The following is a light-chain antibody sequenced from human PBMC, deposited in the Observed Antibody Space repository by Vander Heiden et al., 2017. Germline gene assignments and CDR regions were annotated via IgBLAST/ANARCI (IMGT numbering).Light chain of an antibody. CDR2: DTS. CDR1: GHY. J-gene: IGLJ2*01. V-gene: IGLV7-46*01. CDR3: LLSYSGARKV. Sequence: QAVVTQEPSLTVSPGGTVTLTCGSSGHYPYWFQQKPGQAPRTLIYDTSNKHSWTPARFSGSFLGGKAALTLSGAQQEDEAEYYCLLSYSGARKVFGGGTKLTVL.